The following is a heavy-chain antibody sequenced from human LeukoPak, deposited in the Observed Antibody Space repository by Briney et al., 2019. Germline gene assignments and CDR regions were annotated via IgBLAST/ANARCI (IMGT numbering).Heavy chain of an antibody. Sequence: GGSLRLSCAASGFTFSSYWMSWVRQAPGKGLEWEANIKQDGSEKYYVDSVKGRFTISRDNAKNSLYLQMNSLRAEDTAVYYCARDGSVYCSGGSCFWNWFDPWGQGTLVTVSS. CDR1: GFTFSSYW. D-gene: IGHD2-15*01. CDR2: IKQDGSEK. J-gene: IGHJ5*02. CDR3: ARDGSVYCSGGSCFWNWFDP. V-gene: IGHV3-7*01.